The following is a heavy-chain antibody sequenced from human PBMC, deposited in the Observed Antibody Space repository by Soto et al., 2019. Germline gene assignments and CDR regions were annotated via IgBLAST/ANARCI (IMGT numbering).Heavy chain of an antibody. Sequence: SETLSLTCTVSGGSISSSSYYWGWIRQPPGKGLEWIGSIYYSGSTYYNPSLKSRVTISVDTSKNQFSLKLSSVTAADTAVYYCARQSVGSGWLTGWFDPWGQGTLVTVSS. J-gene: IGHJ5*02. D-gene: IGHD6-19*01. CDR3: ARQSVGSGWLTGWFDP. CDR2: IYYSGST. V-gene: IGHV4-39*01. CDR1: GGSISSSSYY.